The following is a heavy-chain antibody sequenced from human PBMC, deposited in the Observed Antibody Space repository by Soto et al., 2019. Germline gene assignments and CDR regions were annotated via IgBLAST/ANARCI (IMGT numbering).Heavy chain of an antibody. J-gene: IGHJ5*02. Sequence: QVQLVESGGGVVQPGRSLRLSCAASGFTFSSYAMHWVRQAPGKGLEWVAVISYDGSNKYYADSVKGRFTISRDNSKNTLYLQMNSLRAEDTAVYYCARDNGDSSGWYRNNWFDPWGQGTLVTVSS. D-gene: IGHD6-19*01. V-gene: IGHV3-30-3*01. CDR2: ISYDGSNK. CDR1: GFTFSSYA. CDR3: ARDNGDSSGWYRNNWFDP.